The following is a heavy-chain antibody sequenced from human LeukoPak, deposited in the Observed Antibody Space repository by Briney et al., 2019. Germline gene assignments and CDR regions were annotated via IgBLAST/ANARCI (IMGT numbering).Heavy chain of an antibody. CDR1: GFTFSTYW. J-gene: IGHJ4*02. Sequence: PGGSLRLSCAASGFTFSTYWMHWVRQAPGKGLVWVSRINGDGGSRNYADSVKGRFTISRDSAKNTLYLQMSSLRAEDTAVYYCASASSHRTAAGGDYWGQGTLVTVST. D-gene: IGHD6-13*01. CDR2: INGDGGSR. CDR3: ASASSHRTAAGGDY. V-gene: IGHV3-74*01.